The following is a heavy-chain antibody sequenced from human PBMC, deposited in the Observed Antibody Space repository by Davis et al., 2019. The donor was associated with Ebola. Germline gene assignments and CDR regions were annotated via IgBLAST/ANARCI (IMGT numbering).Heavy chain of an antibody. D-gene: IGHD2-2*01. CDR1: GYTFTGYY. CDR3: ARRQAYCTTGSCYRYRDYYMDV. CDR2: MNPNTGNT. Sequence: ASVKVSCKASGYTFTGYYVHWVRQAPGQGLEWMGWMNPNTGNTNYAQKFQGRVTITRDTSINTAYMELSSLTSDDTAVYYCARRQAYCTTGSCYRYRDYYMDVWGKGTTVTVSS. J-gene: IGHJ6*03. V-gene: IGHV1-2*02.